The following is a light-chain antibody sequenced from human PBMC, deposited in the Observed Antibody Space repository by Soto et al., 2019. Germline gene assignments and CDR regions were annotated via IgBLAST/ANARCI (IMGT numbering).Light chain of an antibody. CDR1: QSLVSSDGNTY. V-gene: IGKV2-30*01. CDR3: LQGSHWPWT. J-gene: IGKJ1*01. CDR2: KVS. Sequence: MTQSPLSLPVTLGQPASISCRSSQSLVSSDGNTYLNWYQQRPGQSPRRLIYKVSNRDSGVPDRFSGSGSGTDFTLKISRVEAEDVGVYYCLQGSHWPWTFGQGTKVEI.